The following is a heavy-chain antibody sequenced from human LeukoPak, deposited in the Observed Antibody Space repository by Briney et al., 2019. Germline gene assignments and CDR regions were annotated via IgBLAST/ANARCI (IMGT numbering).Heavy chain of an antibody. CDR2: IIPILGIA. V-gene: IGHV1-69*04. CDR1: GGTFSSYA. CDR3: AREVVPNYFDY. J-gene: IGHJ4*02. Sequence: AASVKVSCKASGGTFSSYAISWVRQASGQGLEWMGRIIPILGIANYAQKFQGRVTITADKSTSTAYMELSSLRSEDTAVYYCAREVVPNYFDYWGQGTLVTVSS.